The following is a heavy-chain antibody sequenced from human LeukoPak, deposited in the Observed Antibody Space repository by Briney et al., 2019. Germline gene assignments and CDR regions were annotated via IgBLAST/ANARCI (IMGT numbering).Heavy chain of an antibody. D-gene: IGHD3-10*01. Sequence: PGGSLRLSCAASGFIFSSYAMHWVRQAPGKGLEWVAVISYDGSNKYYADSVKGRFTISRDNSKNTLYLQMNSLRAEDTAVYYCARDNLGGSGSYYTYYYYGMDVWGQGTTVTVSS. CDR1: GFIFSSYA. CDR3: ARDNLGGSGSYYTYYYYGMDV. CDR2: ISYDGSNK. J-gene: IGHJ6*02. V-gene: IGHV3-30*04.